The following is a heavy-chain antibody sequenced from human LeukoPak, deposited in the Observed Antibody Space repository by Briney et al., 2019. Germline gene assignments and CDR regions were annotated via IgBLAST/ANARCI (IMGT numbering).Heavy chain of an antibody. Sequence: SQTLSLTCAVSGGSTSSGGYSWSWIRQPPGKGLEWIGYIYHSGSTYYNPSLKSRVTISVDRSKNQFSLKLSSVTAADTAVYYCARVATYCGGDCYSGFDYWGQGTLVTVSS. J-gene: IGHJ4*02. CDR3: ARVATYCGGDCYSGFDY. CDR2: IYHSGST. CDR1: GGSTSSGGYS. D-gene: IGHD2-21*02. V-gene: IGHV4-30-2*01.